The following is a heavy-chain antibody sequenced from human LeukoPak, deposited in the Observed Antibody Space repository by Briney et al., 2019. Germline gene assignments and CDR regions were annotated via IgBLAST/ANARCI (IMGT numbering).Heavy chain of an antibody. D-gene: IGHD3/OR15-3a*01. CDR1: GYTLTNYD. V-gene: IGHV1-8*03. Sequence: VASVKVSCKASGYTLTNYDINWVRQASGQGLEWMGWVNPNSGNTGYAKRFQGRVTVTWNTAISTAYMELNSLISEDTAVYYCARGPRNVISGLILYYFDYWGQGTLVTVSS. CDR2: VNPNSGNT. CDR3: ARGPRNVISGLILYYFDY. J-gene: IGHJ4*02.